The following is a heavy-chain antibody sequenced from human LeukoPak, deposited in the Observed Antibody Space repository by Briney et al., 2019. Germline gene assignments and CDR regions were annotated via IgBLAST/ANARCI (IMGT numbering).Heavy chain of an antibody. V-gene: IGHV3-7*04. J-gene: IGHJ4*02. CDR3: VRDLHWENDY. Sequence: QPGGSLRLSCAASGFTFSSYSMNWVRQAPGKGLEWVANIKQDGREKYYVDSVKGRFTISRDNAKNSLYLQMNSLRAEDTAVYYCVRDLHWENDYWGQRTLVTVSS. D-gene: IGHD7-27*01. CDR2: IKQDGREK. CDR1: GFTFSSYS.